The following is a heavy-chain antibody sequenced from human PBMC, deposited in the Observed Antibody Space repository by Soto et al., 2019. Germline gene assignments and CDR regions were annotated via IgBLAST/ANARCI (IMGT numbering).Heavy chain of an antibody. J-gene: IGHJ5*01. CDR2: IRGSGDGT. V-gene: IGHV3-23*01. D-gene: IGHD1-26*01. CDR3: AKHIRWVWDQYWFDS. CDR1: GGDFSRFA. Sequence: EVQLFESGGKLMQPGESLRLSCALSGGDFSRFAMSWVRQAPGKGLEWVSAIRGSGDGTSYIGSVAGRFTISRDNLKNTLYLQMDRLRAEDTAVYFCAKHIRWVWDQYWFDSWGPGTLVTVSS.